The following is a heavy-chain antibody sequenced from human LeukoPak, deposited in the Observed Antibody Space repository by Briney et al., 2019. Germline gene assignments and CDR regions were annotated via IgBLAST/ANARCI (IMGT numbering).Heavy chain of an antibody. CDR2: ISRSSSYI. CDR3: ARSSNYDFWSGYSKTPYDY. Sequence: GGSLRLSCAASGFTFSSYSMNWVRQAPGKGLEWVSSISRSSSYIYYADSVKGRFTISRDNAKNSLYLQMNSLRAEDTAVYYCARSSNYDFWSGYSKTPYDYWGQGTLVTVSS. J-gene: IGHJ4*02. V-gene: IGHV3-21*01. CDR1: GFTFSSYS. D-gene: IGHD3-3*01.